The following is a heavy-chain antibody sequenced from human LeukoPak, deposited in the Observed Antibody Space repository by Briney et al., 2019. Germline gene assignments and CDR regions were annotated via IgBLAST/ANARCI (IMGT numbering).Heavy chain of an antibody. CDR1: GYTFTSHY. V-gene: IGHV1-46*01. Sequence: ASVKVSCKSSGYTFTSHYMQWVRLAPGQGLEWMGIINPSGGGTRYAQKFQGRVTMTRDTSTSTVYMELSSLRSEDTAVYYCAREGSGSLPHLDHWGQGTLVTVSS. D-gene: IGHD3-10*01. CDR2: INPSGGGT. J-gene: IGHJ4*02. CDR3: AREGSGSLPHLDH.